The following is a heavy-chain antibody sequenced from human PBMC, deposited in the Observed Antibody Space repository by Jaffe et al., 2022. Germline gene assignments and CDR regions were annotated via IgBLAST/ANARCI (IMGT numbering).Heavy chain of an antibody. CDR2: IYYSGST. V-gene: IGHV4-39*01. Sequence: QLQLQESGPGLVKPSETLSLTCTVSGGSISSSSYYWGWIRQPPGKGLEWIGSIYYSGSTYYNPSLKSRVTISVDTSKNQFSLKLSSVTAADTAVYYCARHRGDTAMVTNYYYYYMDVWGKGTTVTVSS. CDR3: ARHRGDTAMVTNYYYYYMDV. CDR1: GGSISSSSYY. J-gene: IGHJ6*03. D-gene: IGHD5-18*01.